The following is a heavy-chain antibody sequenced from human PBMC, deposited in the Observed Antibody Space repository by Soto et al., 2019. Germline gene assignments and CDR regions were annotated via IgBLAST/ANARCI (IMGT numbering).Heavy chain of an antibody. CDR1: GFTFSSFW. J-gene: IGHJ5*02. CDR2: ASPDGTST. Sequence: EVQLVESGGGLVKPGGSLRLSCAASGFTFSSFWMHWVCQAPGKGLEWVSRASPDGTSTSYADSVKGRFTISRDNAKNTLFMQMNSLRAEDTAVYYCTRHGSGDYFLFDPWGQGTLVTVSS. D-gene: IGHD4-17*01. CDR3: TRHGSGDYFLFDP. V-gene: IGHV3-74*02.